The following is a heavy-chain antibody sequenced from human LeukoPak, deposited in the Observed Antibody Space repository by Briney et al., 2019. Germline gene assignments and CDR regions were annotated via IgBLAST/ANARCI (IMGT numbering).Heavy chain of an antibody. Sequence: ASVTVSYKASGYTFTSYGISWVRQAPGQGLAWMGWISAYNGNTNYAQKLQGRVTITTDTSTSTACMELRSLRSDDTDVDYCARGYSSSWYDYWGQGTLVTVSS. V-gene: IGHV1-18*01. CDR2: ISAYNGNT. CDR3: ARGYSSSWYDY. J-gene: IGHJ4*02. D-gene: IGHD6-13*01. CDR1: GYTFTSYG.